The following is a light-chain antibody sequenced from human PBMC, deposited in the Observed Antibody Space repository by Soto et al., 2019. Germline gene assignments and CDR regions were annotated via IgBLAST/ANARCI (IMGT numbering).Light chain of an antibody. CDR1: SSDVGGYNY. CDR3: SSYAGSFRV. J-gene: IGLJ1*01. V-gene: IGLV2-8*01. CDR2: EVS. Sequence: QSVLTQPPSASGSPGQSVTISCTGTSSDVGGYNYVSWYQQRPGKAPKLMIYEVSKRPSGVPDRFSCSKSGNTASLTVSGLQAEDEADYYCSSYAGSFRVFGTGTKVTVL.